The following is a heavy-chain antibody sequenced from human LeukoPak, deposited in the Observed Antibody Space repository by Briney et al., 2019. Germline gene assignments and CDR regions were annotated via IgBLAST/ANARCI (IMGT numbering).Heavy chain of an antibody. CDR3: ARAYGSGSYPSFNFDY. D-gene: IGHD3-10*01. J-gene: IGHJ4*02. CDR1: GGSISSYY. Sequence: SETLSLTCTVSGGSISSYYWSWIRHPPGKGLEWIGYIYHSGSTNYNPSLKSRVTISVDTSKNQFSLKLSSVTAADTAVYYCARAYGSGSYPSFNFDYWGQGTLVTVSS. V-gene: IGHV4-59*01. CDR2: IYHSGST.